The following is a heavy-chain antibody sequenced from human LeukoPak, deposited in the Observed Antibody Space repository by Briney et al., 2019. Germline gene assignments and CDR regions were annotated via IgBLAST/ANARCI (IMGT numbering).Heavy chain of an antibody. J-gene: IGHJ4*02. V-gene: IGHV1-69*01. CDR3: ASPRRGGDFWTFDY. D-gene: IGHD3-3*01. CDR1: GGTCSNYA. CDR2: IIPIFGTA. Sequence: SVKVSCKASGGTCSNYAISWVRQAPGQGLEWMGGIIPIFGTANYAQKFQGRVTITADESTSTAYMELSSLRSEDTAVYYCASPRRGGDFWTFDYWGQGTLVTVSS.